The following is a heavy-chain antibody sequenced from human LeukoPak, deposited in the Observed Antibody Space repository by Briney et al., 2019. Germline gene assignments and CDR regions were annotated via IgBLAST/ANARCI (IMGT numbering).Heavy chain of an antibody. CDR2: IYYSGIT. J-gene: IGHJ4*02. CDR3: GRAPNSYGKFDY. Sequence: PSESLSLTCTVSGGSVSSGSYYWSWLRQPPGKGLEWTVYIYYSGITSYNPSLKSRATISVTTSRNQFSLKLRSVTAADTAVYYCGRAPNSYGKFDYWGQGTPVTVSS. CDR1: GGSVSSGSYY. D-gene: IGHD5-18*01. V-gene: IGHV4-61*01.